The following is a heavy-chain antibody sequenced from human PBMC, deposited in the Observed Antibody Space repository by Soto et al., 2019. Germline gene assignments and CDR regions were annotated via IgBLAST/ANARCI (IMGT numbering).Heavy chain of an antibody. V-gene: IGHV4-59*01. J-gene: IGHJ4*02. CDR1: GGSISSYY. CDR2: IYYSGST. D-gene: IGHD3-3*01. Sequence: QVQLQESGPGLVKPSETLSLTCTVSGGSISSYYWSWIRQPPGKGLEWIGYIYYSGSTNYNPSLERRVTVAVDTSKNQFSLEVSSVTAADTGVYYCAGGRTPDFGVVIFDYWGQGTLVTVSS. CDR3: AGGRTPDFGVVIFDY.